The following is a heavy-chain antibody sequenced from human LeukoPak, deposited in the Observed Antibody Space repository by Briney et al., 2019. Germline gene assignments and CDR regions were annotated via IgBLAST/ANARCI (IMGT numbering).Heavy chain of an antibody. CDR1: GFTFSTYT. Sequence: GGSLRLSCAASGFTFSTYTMDWVRQAPGKGLDWFSSVSPTSAYTYYADSVKGRPTISRDNAKNSLYLEMNSLRAEDTAVYYCVRDALGESGAGGYWGQGTLVTVSS. J-gene: IGHJ4*02. CDR2: VSPTSAYT. V-gene: IGHV3-21*01. D-gene: IGHD3-10*01. CDR3: VRDALGESGAGGY.